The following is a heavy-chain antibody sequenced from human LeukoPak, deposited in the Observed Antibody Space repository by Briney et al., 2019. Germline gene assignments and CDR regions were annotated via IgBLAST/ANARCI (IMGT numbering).Heavy chain of an antibody. D-gene: IGHD3-22*01. Sequence: RSLRLSCAASGFTFSDYGIHWVRLAPGKGLEWVGVTSPDGSNKFYADSVKGRFTVSRDNSKNTLYLQMNSLRAEDTAVYYCARDNDPDYSSSPGWFDLWGQGTLVTVSS. J-gene: IGHJ5*02. CDR3: ARDNDPDYSSSPGWFDL. CDR2: TSPDGSNK. V-gene: IGHV3-30*06. CDR1: GFTFSDYG.